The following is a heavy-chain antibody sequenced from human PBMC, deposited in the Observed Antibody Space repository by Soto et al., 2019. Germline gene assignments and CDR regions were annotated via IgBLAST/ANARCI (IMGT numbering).Heavy chain of an antibody. J-gene: IGHJ4*02. V-gene: IGHV4-39*01. CDR2: IYYSGST. CDR1: GGSISSSSYY. CDR3: ARLMYYYDSSGYYPAFDY. D-gene: IGHD3-22*01. Sequence: SLTCTVSGGSISSSSYYWGWIRQPPGKGLEWIGSIYYSGSTYYNPSLKSRVTISVDTSKNQFSLKLSSVTAADTAVYYCARLMYYYDSSGYYPAFDYWGQGTLVTVSS.